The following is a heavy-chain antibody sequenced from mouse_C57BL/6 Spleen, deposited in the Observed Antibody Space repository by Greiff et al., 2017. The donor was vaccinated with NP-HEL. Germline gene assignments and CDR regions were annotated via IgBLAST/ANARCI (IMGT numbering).Heavy chain of an antibody. CDR2: IDPANGNT. D-gene: IGHD1-1*01. J-gene: IGHJ2*01. CDR3: AITTVVAKGSRYFDY. CDR1: GFNIKNTY. Sequence: VQLQQSVAELVRPGASVKLSCTASGFNIKNTYMHWVKQRPEQGLEWIGRIDPANGNTKYAPKFQGKATITEDTSSNTAYLQLSILTSEDTAIYYCAITTVVAKGSRYFDYWGQGTTLTVSS. V-gene: IGHV14-3*01.